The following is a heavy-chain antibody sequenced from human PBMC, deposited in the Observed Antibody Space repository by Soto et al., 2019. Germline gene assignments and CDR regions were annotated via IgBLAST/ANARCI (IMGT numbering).Heavy chain of an antibody. CDR3: ARGIVVRGQGWFDP. V-gene: IGHV1-2*02. CDR1: GYTFTGYY. CDR2: INPNSGDT. D-gene: IGHD2-15*01. J-gene: IGHJ5*02. Sequence: QVQLVQSGAEVKKPGASVKVSCKASGYTFTGYYIHWVRQAPGQGLEWMGWINPNSGDTNLAQKFQGRVTMTRDTSISTTYMELSRLASDDTAAYFCARGIVVRGQGWFDPWGQGTLVIVSS.